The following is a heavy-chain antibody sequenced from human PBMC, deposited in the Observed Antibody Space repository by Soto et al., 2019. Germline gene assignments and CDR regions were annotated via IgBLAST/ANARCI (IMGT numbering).Heavy chain of an antibody. D-gene: IGHD3-22*01. Sequence: EVQLVESGGGLVKPGGSLRLSCVASGFTFGSYSMAWVRQAPGKGPEWVSYIKSSSNDIYYADSVTGRFTISRDNAKNSPHLQMNSLRDDDTAVYYCARVSYYDRSAIFGYWGQGTLVTVSS. V-gene: IGHV3-48*02. CDR1: GFTFGSYS. J-gene: IGHJ4*02. CDR2: IKSSSNDI. CDR3: ARVSYYDRSAIFGY.